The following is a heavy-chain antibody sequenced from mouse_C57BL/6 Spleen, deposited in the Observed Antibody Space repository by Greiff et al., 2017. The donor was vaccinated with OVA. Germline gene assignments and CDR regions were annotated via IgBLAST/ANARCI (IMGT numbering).Heavy chain of an antibody. V-gene: IGHV3-6*01. J-gene: IGHJ2*01. Sequence: EVQLQESGPGLVKPSQSLSLTCSVTGYSITSGYYWNWIRQFPGNKLEWMGYISYDGSNNYNPSLKNRISITRDTSKNQFFLKLNSVTTEDTATYYCARPTYYGSSLYFDYWGQGTTLTVSP. CDR2: ISYDGSN. CDR3: ARPTYYGSSLYFDY. CDR1: GYSITSGYY. D-gene: IGHD1-1*01.